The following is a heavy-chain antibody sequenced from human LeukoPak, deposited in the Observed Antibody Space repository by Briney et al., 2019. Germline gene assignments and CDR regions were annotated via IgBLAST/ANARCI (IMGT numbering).Heavy chain of an antibody. V-gene: IGHV3-23*01. CDR2: ISGSGGST. J-gene: IGHJ4*02. CDR1: GFTFSSYA. D-gene: IGHD3-22*01. CDR3: ANQEDYYDSSGYFYYFDY. Sequence: GGSLRLSCTASGFTFSSYAMSWVRQAPGKGLEWVSAISGSGGSTYYADSVKGRFTISRDNSKNTLYPQMNSLRAEDTAVYYCANQEDYYDSSGYFYYFDYWGQGTLVTVSS.